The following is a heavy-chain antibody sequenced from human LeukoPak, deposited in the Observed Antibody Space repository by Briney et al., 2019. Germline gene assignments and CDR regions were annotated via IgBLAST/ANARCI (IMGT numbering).Heavy chain of an antibody. CDR1: GYTFTSYG. V-gene: IGHV1-18*01. Sequence: ASVKVSCKASGYTFTSYGISWVRQAPGQGLEWMGWISAYNGNTNYAQKFQGRVTITRDTSASTAYMELSSLRSEDTAVYYCARDSDVVVVVAATHFDPWGQGTLVTVSS. J-gene: IGHJ5*02. CDR3: ARDSDVVVVVAATHFDP. D-gene: IGHD2-15*01. CDR2: ISAYNGNT.